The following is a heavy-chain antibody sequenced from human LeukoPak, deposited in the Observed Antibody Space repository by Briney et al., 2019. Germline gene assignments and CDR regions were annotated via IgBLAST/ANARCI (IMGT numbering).Heavy chain of an antibody. J-gene: IGHJ4*02. CDR2: IYTSGST. CDR1: GGSVNSGSYY. D-gene: IGHD1-26*01. CDR3: ARVVGGSYFGVDY. V-gene: IGHV4-61*02. Sequence: SQTLSLTCTVSGGSVNSGSYYWSWIRQPAGKGLEWIGRIYTSGSTNYNPSRKGRVTISVDTSKGQFSLKLSSVTAADTAVYYCARVVGGSYFGVDYWGQGTLVTVS.